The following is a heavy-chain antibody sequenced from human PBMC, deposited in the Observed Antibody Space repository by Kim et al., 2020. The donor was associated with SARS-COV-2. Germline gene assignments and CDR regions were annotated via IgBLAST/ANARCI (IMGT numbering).Heavy chain of an antibody. CDR1: GYTFTSYP. D-gene: IGHD6-6*01. CDR2: INAGKGNT. CDR3: ARSGSSDPWAY. J-gene: IGHJ4*02. Sequence: ASVKVSCKTSGYTFTSYPMHWVRQAPGQGLEWMGWINAGKGNTKYSQNFQDRLTITRDTSASTVFMELSGLRSEDTAIYYCARSGSSDPWAYWGQGTLATVSS. V-gene: IGHV1-3*01.